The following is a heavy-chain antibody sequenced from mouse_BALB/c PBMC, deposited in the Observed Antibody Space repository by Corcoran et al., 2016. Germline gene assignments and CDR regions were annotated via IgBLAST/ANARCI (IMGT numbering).Heavy chain of an antibody. J-gene: IGHJ2*01. D-gene: IGHD2-4*01. CDR3: ARDYDYNFDY. CDR2: INPNNGGT. Sequence: EVQLQQSGPELVKPGASVKMSCKASGYTFTDYYMKWVKQRHGKSLEWIGDINPNNGGTSYNQKFKGKATLTVDKSSSTAYMQLNSLTSEDSAVYYCARDYDYNFDYWGQGTTLTVSS. V-gene: IGHV1-26*01. CDR1: GYTFTDYY.